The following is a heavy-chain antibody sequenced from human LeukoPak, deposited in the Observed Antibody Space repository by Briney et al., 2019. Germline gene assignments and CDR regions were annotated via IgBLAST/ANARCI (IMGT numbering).Heavy chain of an antibody. V-gene: IGHV3-11*01. CDR1: RFTFRDYH. CDR3: ASGVEKTTPGPY. Sequence: GGSLRLSCLASRFTFRDYHMRWIRQAPGKGLEGVSYISSSGRTTYYADSVKGRFTISRDNAKKSLYLQMNSLRAEDTAVYYCASGVEKTTPGPYWGEGTLVTVS. J-gene: IGHJ4*02. CDR2: ISSSGRTT. D-gene: IGHD1-7*01.